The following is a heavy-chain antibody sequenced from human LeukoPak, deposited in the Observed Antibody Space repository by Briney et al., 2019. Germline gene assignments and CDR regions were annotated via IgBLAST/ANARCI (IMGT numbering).Heavy chain of an antibody. CDR1: GYIFDKYA. J-gene: IGHJ4*02. CDR2: IDAGNGRT. D-gene: IGHD1-14*01. CDR3: ARGIWYQGNYYFDS. Sequence: ASVTVSCKASGYIFDKYAIHWVRQAPGQRLDWMGWIDAGNGRTKYSQKFQARVIITRDTSVSTAYMELSSLRSEDTAVYYCARGIWYQGNYYFDSWGQGTLVTVSP. V-gene: IGHV1-3*01.